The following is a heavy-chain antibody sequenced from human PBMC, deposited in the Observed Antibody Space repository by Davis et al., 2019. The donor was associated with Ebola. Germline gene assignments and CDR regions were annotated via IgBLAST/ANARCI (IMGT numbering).Heavy chain of an antibody. CDR3: VAGDI. CDR1: GGSISSYY. V-gene: IGHV4-59*01. CDR2: IYYSGST. J-gene: IGHJ3*02. D-gene: IGHD2-21*01. Sequence: GSLRLSCTVSGGSISSYYWSWIRQPPGKGLEWIGYIYYSGSTNYNPSLKSRVTISVDTSKNQFSLKLSSVTAADTAVYYCVAGDIWGQGTMVTVSS.